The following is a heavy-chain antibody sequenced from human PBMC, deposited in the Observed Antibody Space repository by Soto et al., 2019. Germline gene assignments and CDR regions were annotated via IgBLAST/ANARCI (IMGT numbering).Heavy chain of an antibody. J-gene: IGHJ5*02. D-gene: IGHD4-17*01. CDR2: IYYSGST. CDR3: ARPYGDYDNWFDP. CDR1: GGSISSSSYY. V-gene: IGHV4-39*01. Sequence: SETLSLTCTVSGGSISSSSYYWGWIRPPPGKGLEWIGSIYYSGSTYYNPSLKSRVTIPVDTSKNQFSLKLSSVTAADTAVYYCARPYGDYDNWFDPWGQGTLVTVS.